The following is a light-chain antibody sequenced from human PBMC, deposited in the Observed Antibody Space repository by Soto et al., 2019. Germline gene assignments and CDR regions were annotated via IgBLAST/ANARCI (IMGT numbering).Light chain of an antibody. CDR2: ATS. J-gene: IGKJ4*01. CDR3: QKYNSAPLT. Sequence: DVQMTQSPSSLSAFVGDRVTITCRASQGIAPYLAWFQQKPGKVPKLLIYATSTLPSGVPSRFSGSGSGTDFTLTINSLQPEDFGTYYCQKYNSAPLTFGGGTKVEIK. CDR1: QGIAPY. V-gene: IGKV1-27*01.